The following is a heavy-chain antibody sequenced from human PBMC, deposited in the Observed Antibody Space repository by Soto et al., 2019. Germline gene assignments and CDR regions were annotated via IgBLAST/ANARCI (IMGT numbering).Heavy chain of an antibody. Sequence: PSETLSLTCTVSGGSISSYYWSWFRQPPGKGLEWIGYIYYSGSTNYNPSLKSRVTISVDTSKNQFSLKLSSVTAADTAVYYCARLYGDYFDYWGQGTLVTVSS. CDR1: GGSISSYY. J-gene: IGHJ4*02. V-gene: IGHV4-59*01. D-gene: IGHD4-17*01. CDR3: ARLYGDYFDY. CDR2: IYYSGST.